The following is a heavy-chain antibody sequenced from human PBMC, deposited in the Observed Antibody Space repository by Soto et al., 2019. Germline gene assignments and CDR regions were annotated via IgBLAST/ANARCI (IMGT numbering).Heavy chain of an antibody. Sequence: GGSLRLSCAASGFTVSSNYMSWVRQAPGKGLEWVSVIYSGGSTYNADSVKGRFTISRHNSKNTLYLHMNSLRAEDTAVYYCARGGYSGPRKVGYYYYYMDVWGKGTTVTVSS. V-gene: IGHV3-53*04. CDR1: GFTVSSNY. D-gene: IGHD5-12*01. CDR3: ARGGYSGPRKVGYYYYYMDV. J-gene: IGHJ6*03. CDR2: IYSGGST.